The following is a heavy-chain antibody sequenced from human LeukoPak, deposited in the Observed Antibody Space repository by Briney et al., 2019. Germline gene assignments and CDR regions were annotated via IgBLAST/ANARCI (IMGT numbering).Heavy chain of an antibody. Sequence: QPGGSLRLSCAASGFTFSSYEMNWVRQAPGKGLEWVSYISSSGSTIYYADSVKGRFTISRDNAKNSLYLQMNSLRAEDTAVYYCARDLTDPPYYYYYIDVWGKGTTVTISS. J-gene: IGHJ6*03. CDR3: ARDLTDPPYYYYYIDV. V-gene: IGHV3-48*03. CDR2: ISSSGSTI. CDR1: GFTFSSYE.